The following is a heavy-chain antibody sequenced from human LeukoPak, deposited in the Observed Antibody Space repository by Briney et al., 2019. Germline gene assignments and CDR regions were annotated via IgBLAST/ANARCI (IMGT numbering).Heavy chain of an antibody. J-gene: IGHJ6*04. Sequence: GSLEPPLSTPCFPFRNLENPLVPQATGKGSGWVSAIGTAGDLYYPGSVKGRFTISRENAKNSLYLQMNSLRAGDTAVYYCARGGDYYYGMDVWGKGTTVTVSS. V-gene: IGHV3-13*05. CDR1: FPFRNLE. CDR3: ARGGDYYYGMDV. D-gene: IGHD5-12*01. CDR2: IGTAGDL.